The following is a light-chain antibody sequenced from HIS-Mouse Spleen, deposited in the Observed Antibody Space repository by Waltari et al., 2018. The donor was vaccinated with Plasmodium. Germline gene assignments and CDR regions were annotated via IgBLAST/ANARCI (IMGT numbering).Light chain of an antibody. Sequence: SYELPQPPSVSVSPGQTARITCPGDALPKQYHYWYQQKPGQAPVLVIYKDSERPSGIPERFSGSSSGTTVTLTISGVQAEDEADYYCQSADSSGTYQVFGGGTKLTVL. V-gene: IGLV3-25*03. CDR2: KDS. CDR1: ALPKQY. J-gene: IGLJ2*01. CDR3: QSADSSGTYQV.